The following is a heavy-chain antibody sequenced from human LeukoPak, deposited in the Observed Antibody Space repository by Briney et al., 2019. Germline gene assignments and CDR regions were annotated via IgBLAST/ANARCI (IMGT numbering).Heavy chain of an antibody. CDR3: ASSAYVTRNFDY. V-gene: IGHV3-53*01. Sequence: GGSLRLSCAASGFTFSSYAMSWVRQAPGKGLEWVSVLYTGGATYYADSVKGRFTISRDNSKNTLYLQMSSLRAEDTAMYYCASSAYVTRNFDYWGQGTLVTVSS. CDR2: LYTGGAT. J-gene: IGHJ4*02. D-gene: IGHD3-22*01. CDR1: GFTFSSYA.